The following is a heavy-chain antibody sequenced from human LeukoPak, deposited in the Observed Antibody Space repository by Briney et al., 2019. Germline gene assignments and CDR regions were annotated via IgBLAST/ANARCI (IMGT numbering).Heavy chain of an antibody. Sequence: GGSLRLSCAPSGFTFSRYWMTWVRQTPEKGLEWVASIKDDGRQKYYVDSVKGRFTVSRDNAKNSAYLQMDSLRVEDTALYYCARDASGGFDTWGQGTLVTVSS. V-gene: IGHV3-7*01. J-gene: IGHJ4*02. CDR2: IKDDGRQK. CDR3: ARDASGGFDT. CDR1: GFTFSRYW. D-gene: IGHD6-19*01.